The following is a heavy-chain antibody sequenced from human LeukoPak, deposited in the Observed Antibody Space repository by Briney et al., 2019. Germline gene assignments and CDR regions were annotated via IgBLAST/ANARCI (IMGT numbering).Heavy chain of an antibody. J-gene: IGHJ5*02. V-gene: IGHV4-59*08. CDR1: GGAISSYY. CDR2: IYYSGST. D-gene: IGHD3-9*01. CDR3: ARYSAGYDILTGYFP. Sequence: SETLSLTCTVSGGAISSYYWSWIRQPPGKGLEWIGYIYYSGSTYYNPSLKSRVTISVDTSKNQFSLKLSSVTAADTAVYYCARYSAGYDILTGYFPWGQGTLVTVSS.